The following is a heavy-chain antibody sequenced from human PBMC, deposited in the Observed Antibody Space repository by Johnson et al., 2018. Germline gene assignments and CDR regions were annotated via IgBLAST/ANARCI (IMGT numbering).Heavy chain of an antibody. Sequence: QVQLVESGGGVVQXGRSLRLXCAASGFTFSSYAMHWVRQAPGKGLEWVAVISYDGSNKYYADSVKGRFTISRDNSKNTLDLQMNSLRAEDTAVYYCASRTDYGDYAVYMDVWGKGTTVTVSS. CDR1: GFTFSSYA. CDR2: ISYDGSNK. D-gene: IGHD4-17*01. J-gene: IGHJ6*03. V-gene: IGHV3-30-3*01. CDR3: ASRTDYGDYAVYMDV.